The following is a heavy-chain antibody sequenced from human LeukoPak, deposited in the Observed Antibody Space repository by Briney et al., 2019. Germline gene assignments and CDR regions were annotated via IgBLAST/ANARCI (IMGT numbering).Heavy chain of an antibody. CDR1: GDTFTGYY. V-gene: IGHV1-2*02. CDR2: INPNSGGT. J-gene: IGHJ4*02. CDR3: ARDPGRMVRGVINLDY. D-gene: IGHD3-10*01. Sequence: GASVKVSCKASGDTFTGYYMHWVRQAPGQGLEWMGWINPNSGGTNYAQKFQGRVTMTRDTSISTAYMELSRLRSDDTAVYYCARDPGRMVRGVINLDYWGQGTLVTVSS.